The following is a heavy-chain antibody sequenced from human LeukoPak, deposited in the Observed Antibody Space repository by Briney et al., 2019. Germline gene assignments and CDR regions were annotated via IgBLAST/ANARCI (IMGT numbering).Heavy chain of an antibody. CDR3: ARRKIAAARTTPNNWFDP. Sequence: ASVTVSCKASGYTFTSYDINWVRQATGQGLEWMGWMNPNSGNTGYAQKFQGRVTMARNTSISTAYMELSSLRSEDTAVYYCARRKIAAARTTPNNWFDPWGQGTLVTVSS. D-gene: IGHD6-13*01. J-gene: IGHJ5*02. CDR2: MNPNSGNT. CDR1: GYTFTSYD. V-gene: IGHV1-8*01.